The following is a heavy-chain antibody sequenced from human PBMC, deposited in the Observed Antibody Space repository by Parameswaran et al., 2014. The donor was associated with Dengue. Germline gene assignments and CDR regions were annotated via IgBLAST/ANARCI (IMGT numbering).Heavy chain of an antibody. J-gene: IGHJ4*02. Sequence: VRQAPGKGLEWVSYISSSGSTIYYADSVKGRFTISRDNAKNSLYLQMNSLRAEDTAVYYCERVDYYGPWGQGTLVTVSS. CDR2: ISSSGSTI. D-gene: IGHD3-10*01. CDR3: ERVDYYGP. V-gene: IGHV3-48*03.